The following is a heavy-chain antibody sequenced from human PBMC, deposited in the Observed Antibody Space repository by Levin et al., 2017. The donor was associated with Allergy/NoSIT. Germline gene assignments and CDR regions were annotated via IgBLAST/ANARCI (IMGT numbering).Heavy chain of an antibody. CDR3: AGEGILCSSTTRPFDY. J-gene: IGHJ4*02. V-gene: IGHV1-2*02. D-gene: IGHD2-2*01. CDR1: KYTFTDYY. CDR2: INPDSGGT. Sequence: ASVKVSCKASKYTFTDYYIHWVRQAPGLGLEWMGWINPDSGGTDYAQKFQGRVTMARDTSISTAYMELTNLRSDDTAVYYCAGEGILCSSTTRPFDYWGQGTLVTVSS.